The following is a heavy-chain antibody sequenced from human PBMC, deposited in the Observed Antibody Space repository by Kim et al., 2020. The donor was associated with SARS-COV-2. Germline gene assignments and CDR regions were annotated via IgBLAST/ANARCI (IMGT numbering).Heavy chain of an antibody. J-gene: IGHJ4*02. CDR3: VRKPLSAYSYHFDY. V-gene: IGHV3-21*01. Sequence: GGSLRLSCAASGFTFSSYNMNWVRQAPGEALEWVSSISSNSKYIYYADSVKGRFTISRDNAKNSLYLQMNSLRAEDTAIYYCVRKPLSAYSYHFDYWGQGTLVPVSS. CDR2: ISSNSKYI. D-gene: IGHD5-18*01. CDR1: GFTFSSYN.